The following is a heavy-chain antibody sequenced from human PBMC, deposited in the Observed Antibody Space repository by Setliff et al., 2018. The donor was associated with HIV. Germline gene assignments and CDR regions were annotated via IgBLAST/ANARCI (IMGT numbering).Heavy chain of an antibody. CDR2: LGVRGDT. CDR3: LRGSIKVPGLDHMDV. D-gene: IGHD1-1*01. V-gene: IGHV3-13*01. Sequence: GGSLRLSCVVSGFTLRSYDMYWVRQAPGKGLEWVSGLGVRGDTYYTGSVKGRFAISRESAKNSLYLQMSNLRPEDTGVYYCLRGSIKVPGLDHMDVCGKGTTVTVSS. CDR1: GFTLRSYD. J-gene: IGHJ6*03.